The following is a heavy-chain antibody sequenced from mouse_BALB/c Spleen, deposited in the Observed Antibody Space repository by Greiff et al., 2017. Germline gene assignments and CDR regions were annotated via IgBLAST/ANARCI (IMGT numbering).Heavy chain of an antibody. V-gene: IGHV1-9*01. CDR2: ILPGSGST. D-gene: IGHD3-2*01. CDR3: ARERQLGLRKAWFAY. CDR1: GYTFSSYW. J-gene: IGHJ3*01. Sequence: VQLQQSGAELMKPGASVKISCKATGYTFSSYWIEWVKQRPGHGLEWIGEILPGSGSTNYNEKFKGKATFTADTSSNTAYMQLSSLTSEDSAVYDCARERQLGLRKAWFAYWGQGTLVTVSA.